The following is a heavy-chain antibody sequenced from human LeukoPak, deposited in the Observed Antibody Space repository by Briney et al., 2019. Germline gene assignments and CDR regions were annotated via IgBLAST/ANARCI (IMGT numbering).Heavy chain of an antibody. V-gene: IGHV4-59*01. Sequence: SETLSLTCTVSGGSISSYYWSWIRQPPGKGLEWIGYIYYSGSTNYNPSLKSRVTISIDTSKNQFSLKLSSVTAADTAVYYCASAGRVFSSGYYYSDYWGQGTLVTVSS. J-gene: IGHJ4*02. D-gene: IGHD3-22*01. CDR2: IYYSGST. CDR3: ASAGRVFSSGYYYSDY. CDR1: GGSISSYY.